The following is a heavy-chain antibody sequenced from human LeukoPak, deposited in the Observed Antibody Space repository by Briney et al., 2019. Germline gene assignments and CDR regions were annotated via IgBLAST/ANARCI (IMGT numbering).Heavy chain of an antibody. CDR1: GGSFSGYY. J-gene: IGHJ3*02. D-gene: IGHD3-10*01. Sequence: ETLSXTCAVYGGSFSGYYWGWIRQTPGKGLEWIGNIFYSGGTYYSPSLTSRVTISLDTSRNQFSLKLNYVNAADTAVYYCAKSNGYGLVDIWGQGTMVTVSS. CDR3: AKSNGYGLVDI. CDR2: IFYSGGT. V-gene: IGHV4-34*12.